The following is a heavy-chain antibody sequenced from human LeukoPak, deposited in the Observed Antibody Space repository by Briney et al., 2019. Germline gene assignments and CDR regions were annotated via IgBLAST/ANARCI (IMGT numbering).Heavy chain of an antibody. V-gene: IGHV4-34*01. J-gene: IGHJ4*03. CDR1: GGSFSAYY. CDR2: INHRGDT. CDR3: ARGPTISETGYFDY. Sequence: SETLSLTCAVYGGSFSAYYWSWIRQSPGKGLQWIAEINHRGDTNYNPSVKSRVTISVDTSKNQFSLKVTSLTAADTAVYYCARGPTISETGYFDYWGQGTLVTVSS. D-gene: IGHD5-24*01.